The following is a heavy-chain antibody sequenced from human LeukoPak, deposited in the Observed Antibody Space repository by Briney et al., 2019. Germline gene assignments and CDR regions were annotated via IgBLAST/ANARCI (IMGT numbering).Heavy chain of an antibody. CDR1: GYTFTSYG. V-gene: IGHV1-18*01. CDR2: ISAYNGNT. Sequence: ASVKVSCKASGYTFTSYGISWVRQAPGQGLEWMGWISAYNGNTNYAQKLQGRVTMTTDTSTSTAYMELRSLRPDDTAVYYCARDMYSGSYPWAFDIWGQGTMVTVSS. CDR3: ARDMYSGSYPWAFDI. J-gene: IGHJ3*02. D-gene: IGHD1-26*01.